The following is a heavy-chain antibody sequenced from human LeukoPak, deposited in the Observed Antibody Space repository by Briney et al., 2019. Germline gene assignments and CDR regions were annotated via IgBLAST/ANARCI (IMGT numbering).Heavy chain of an antibody. V-gene: IGHV1-8*01. CDR3: ARDGYKSGFDY. D-gene: IGHD5-24*01. CDR2: MNPNSGNT. Sequence: ASVKLSCKASGYTFTSYDINWGRQAPGPGLGWMGWMNPNSGNTGYAQKFQGRVTMTRNTSISTAYMELSSLRSEDTAVYYCARDGYKSGFDYWGQGTLVTVSS. CDR1: GYTFTSYD. J-gene: IGHJ4*02.